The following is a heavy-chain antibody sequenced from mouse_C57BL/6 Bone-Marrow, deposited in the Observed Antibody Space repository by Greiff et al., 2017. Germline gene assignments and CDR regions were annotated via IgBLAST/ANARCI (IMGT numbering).Heavy chain of an antibody. J-gene: IGHJ4*01. Sequence: VKLQQSGPELVKPGASVKISCKASGYAFSSSWMNWVKQRPGKGLEWIGRIYPGDGDTNYNGKFKGKATLTADKSSSTAYMQLSSLTSEGSAVYFCARGIYYGYAMDYWGQGTSVTVSS. CDR3: ARGIYYGYAMDY. CDR2: IYPGDGDT. D-gene: IGHD1-1*01. CDR1: GYAFSSSW. V-gene: IGHV1-82*01.